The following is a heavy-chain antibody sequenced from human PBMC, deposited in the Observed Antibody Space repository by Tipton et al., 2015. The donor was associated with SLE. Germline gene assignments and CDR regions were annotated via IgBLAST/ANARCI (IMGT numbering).Heavy chain of an antibody. D-gene: IGHD3-9*01. CDR2: IYYSGST. CDR3: ANYDILTGYLDY. CDR1: GGSVSSGSYY. V-gene: IGHV4-61*01. Sequence: TLSLTCTVSGGSVSSGSYYWGWIRQPPGKGLEWIGYIYYSGSTYYNPSLKSRVTISVDTSKNQFSLKLSSVTAADTAVYYCANYDILTGYLDYWGQGTLVTVSS. J-gene: IGHJ4*02.